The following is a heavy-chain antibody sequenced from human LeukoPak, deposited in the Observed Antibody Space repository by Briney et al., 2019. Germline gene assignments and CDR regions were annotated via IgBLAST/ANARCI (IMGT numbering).Heavy chain of an antibody. Sequence: TGGSLTLSCAASGFTFSSYTMSWVRQAPGKGQEWVSGISGSGGSIYYADSVKGRFTISRDNSKNTLFLQMNSLRAEDTAVYYCAEEKWPPTVTTFYNSWGEGTLVTVSS. D-gene: IGHD4-17*01. CDR1: GFTFSSYT. CDR2: ISGSGGSI. J-gene: IGHJ4*02. CDR3: AEEKWPPTVTTFYNS. V-gene: IGHV3-23*01.